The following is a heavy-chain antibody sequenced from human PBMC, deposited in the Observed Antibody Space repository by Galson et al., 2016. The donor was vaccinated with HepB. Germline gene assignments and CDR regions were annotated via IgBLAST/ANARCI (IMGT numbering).Heavy chain of an antibody. V-gene: IGHV3-23*01. D-gene: IGHD1-1*01. CDR3: ASYLAGNWKPPLCD. CDR1: GLSFNNFV. CDR2: IGGNGPQT. J-gene: IGHJ4*02. Sequence: SLRLSCATSGLSFNNFVMSWVCQAPGKGLEWVSSIGGNGPQTFYADSVQGRSTISRDSYKRTAYLQMNSLRADDTAVYYCASYLAGNWKPPLCDWGQGTLVTVSS.